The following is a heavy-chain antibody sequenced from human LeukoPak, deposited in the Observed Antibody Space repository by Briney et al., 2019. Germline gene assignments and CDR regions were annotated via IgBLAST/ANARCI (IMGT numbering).Heavy chain of an antibody. Sequence: SETLSLTCTVSGGSISSSSFHWGWIRQPPGKGLEWIGSIYYGGSTYYNPSLKSRVTISVDTSKNQFSLKLSSVTAADTAVYYCATPYCSSSCYSLDYWAREPGSPSPQ. D-gene: IGHD2-2*01. J-gene: IGHJ4*02. CDR3: ATPYCSSSCYSLDY. CDR2: IYYGGST. CDR1: GGSISSSSFH. V-gene: IGHV4-39*01.